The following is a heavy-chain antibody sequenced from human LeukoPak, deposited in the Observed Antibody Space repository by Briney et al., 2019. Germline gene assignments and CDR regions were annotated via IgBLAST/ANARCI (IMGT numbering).Heavy chain of an antibody. V-gene: IGHV3-30-3*01. CDR3: ARRGSSGRKPGPFDY. CDR1: GFTFSTYA. J-gene: IGHJ4*02. D-gene: IGHD1-26*01. CDR2: ISYDGINT. Sequence: PGGSLRLSCAASGFTFSTYAMSWVRQAPGNGLEWVTIISYDGINTFYADSVKGRFTVSRDNSENTLYLQMNGLRADDTALYYCARRGSSGRKPGPFDYWGQGTLVTVSS.